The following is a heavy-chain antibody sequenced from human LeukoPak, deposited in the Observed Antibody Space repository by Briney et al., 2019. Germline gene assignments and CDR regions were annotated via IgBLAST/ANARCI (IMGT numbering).Heavy chain of an antibody. CDR1: GFTFSSYE. CDR3: ARGRLRNQY. Sequence: GGSLRLSCAASGFTFSSYEMNWVRQAPGKGLEWVSYISSSGSTIYYANSVKGRFTISRDNAKNSLYLQMNSLRAEDTAVYYCARGRLRNQYWGQGTLVTVSS. D-gene: IGHD3-16*01. V-gene: IGHV3-48*03. J-gene: IGHJ4*02. CDR2: ISSSGSTI.